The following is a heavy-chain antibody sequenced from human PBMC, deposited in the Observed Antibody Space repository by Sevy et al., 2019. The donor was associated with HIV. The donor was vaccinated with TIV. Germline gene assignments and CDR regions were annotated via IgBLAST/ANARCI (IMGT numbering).Heavy chain of an antibody. CDR1: GFIFSTDW. J-gene: IGHJ6*03. CDR2: IDTDGSDT. CDR3: VRDRPGPKHYMDV. Sequence: GGSLRLACVASGFIFSTDWMHWVRQAPGKGLVWVSRIDTDGSDTGYADSVKGRFTISRDNAKNTLYLQMNSLRAEDTAVYYCVRDRPGPKHYMDVWGKGTTVTVSS. V-gene: IGHV3-74*01.